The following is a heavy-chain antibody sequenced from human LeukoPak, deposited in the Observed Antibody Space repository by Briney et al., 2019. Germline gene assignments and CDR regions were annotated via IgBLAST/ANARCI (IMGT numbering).Heavy chain of an antibody. V-gene: IGHV1-69*05. CDR1: GGTFSGYG. Sequence: VASVKVSCKTSGGTFSGYGISWVRQAPGQGLEWMGGIIPIFATANYAQKFQGRVTITTDESTSTAYMELSSLRSEDTAVYYCASSTRGVHEYSYGGYFDYWGQGTLVTVSS. D-gene: IGHD5-18*01. CDR2: IIPIFATA. CDR3: ASSTRGVHEYSYGGYFDY. J-gene: IGHJ4*02.